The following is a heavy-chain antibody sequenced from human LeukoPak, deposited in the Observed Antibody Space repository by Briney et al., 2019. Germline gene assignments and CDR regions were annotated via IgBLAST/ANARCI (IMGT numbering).Heavy chain of an antibody. CDR1: GYSISSGYY. V-gene: IGHV4-38-2*02. J-gene: IGHJ4*02. CDR3: ARDSHYYGSGSSTRKYFDY. Sequence: PSETLSLTCTVSGYSISSGYYWGWIRQPPGKGLEWIGSIYHSGSTYYNPSLKSRVTISVDTSKNQFSLKLSSVTAADTAVYYCARDSHYYGSGSSTRKYFDYWGQGTLVTVSS. D-gene: IGHD3-10*01. CDR2: IYHSGST.